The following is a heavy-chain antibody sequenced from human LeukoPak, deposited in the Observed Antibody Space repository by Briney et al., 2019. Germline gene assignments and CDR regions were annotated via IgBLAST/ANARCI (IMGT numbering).Heavy chain of an antibody. J-gene: IGHJ5*02. Sequence: ASVKVSCKASGYTFTSYDINWVRQAIGQGLEWMGWMNPNNGNTGYAQKFQGRVTMTRNTSISTAYMELSGLRSEDTAVYYCARELRFLEWFPQGFDPWGQGTLVTVSS. V-gene: IGHV1-8*01. CDR1: GYTFTSYD. CDR3: ARELRFLEWFPQGFDP. D-gene: IGHD3-3*01. CDR2: MNPNNGNT.